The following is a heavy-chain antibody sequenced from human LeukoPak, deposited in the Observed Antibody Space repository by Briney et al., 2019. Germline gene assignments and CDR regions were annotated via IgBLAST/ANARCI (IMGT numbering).Heavy chain of an antibody. D-gene: IGHD5-24*01. V-gene: IGHV4-38-2*02. CDR3: ARVSRDGYNRYLDY. CDR2: IYHSEST. Sequence: SETLSLTCTVSGYSISSGYYWGWIRQPPGKGLEWIGSIYHSESTYYNPSLKSRVTISVDTSKNQFSLKLSSVTAADTAVYYCARVSRDGYNRYLDYWGQGTLVTVSS. J-gene: IGHJ4*02. CDR1: GYSISSGYY.